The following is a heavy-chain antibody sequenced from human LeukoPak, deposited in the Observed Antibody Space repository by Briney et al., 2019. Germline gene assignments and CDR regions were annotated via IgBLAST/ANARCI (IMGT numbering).Heavy chain of an antibody. D-gene: IGHD3-9*01. V-gene: IGHV3-23*01. CDR1: GFIFGGYA. J-gene: IGHJ3*02. Sequence: GGSLRLSCAASGFIFGGYAMNWVRQAPGKGLEWVSGISNSGGSTYHADSVKGRFIISRDSSKNTLYLQMNTLRGEDTAVYYCAKGVAGLRYFDWWDAFDIWGQGTMVTVSS. CDR2: ISNSGGST. CDR3: AKGVAGLRYFDWWDAFDI.